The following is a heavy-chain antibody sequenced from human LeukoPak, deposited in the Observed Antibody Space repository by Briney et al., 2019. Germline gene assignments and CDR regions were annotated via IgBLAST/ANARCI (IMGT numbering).Heavy chain of an antibody. D-gene: IGHD3-10*01. J-gene: IGHJ4*02. Sequence: PGGSLRLSCAASGFTFSSYAMSWVRHAPGKGLELASAISGSGGSTYYADSVKGRFTISRDNSKNTLYLQMNSLRAEDTAVYYCAKDAVLLWFGELFTYFDYWGQGTLVTVSS. CDR1: GFTFSSYA. CDR3: AKDAVLLWFGELFTYFDY. CDR2: ISGSGGST. V-gene: IGHV3-23*01.